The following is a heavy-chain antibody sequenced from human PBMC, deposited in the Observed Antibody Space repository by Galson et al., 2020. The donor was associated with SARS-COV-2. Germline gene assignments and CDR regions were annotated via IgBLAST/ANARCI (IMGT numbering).Heavy chain of an antibody. CDR3: ANAKSSCYSYCVDA. CDR1: AFTFSSYE. J-gene: IGHJ6*04. V-gene: IGHV3-48*03. D-gene: IGHD2-15*01. CDR2: ITSSGRTI. Sequence: AGSLTLSCAASAFTFSSYEMNWVRQAPGKGLEWNSYITSSGRTIYYADSVRGRFAISRDNAKNSLYLQMNSLRAEDTAVYYCANAKSSCYSYCVDAWGKGTTVTVSS.